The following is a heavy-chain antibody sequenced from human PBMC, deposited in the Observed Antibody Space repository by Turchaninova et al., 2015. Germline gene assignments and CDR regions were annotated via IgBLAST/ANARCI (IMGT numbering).Heavy chain of an antibody. CDR3: ARGDSSYYGSGSYYNPFDY. D-gene: IGHD3-10*01. CDR2: VHLSGSS. CDR1: VGSFSGYD. J-gene: IGHJ4*02. Sequence: QKQLQQWGAGLLKPSETLSLTCAVYVGSFSGYDWSWLRQPPGKGLEWLGEVHLSGSSNYNPFFKGRVTMSGDTSKNQFSLKLSSVTAADTAVYYCARGDSSYYGSGSYYNPFDYWGQGTLVTVSS. V-gene: IGHV4-34*01.